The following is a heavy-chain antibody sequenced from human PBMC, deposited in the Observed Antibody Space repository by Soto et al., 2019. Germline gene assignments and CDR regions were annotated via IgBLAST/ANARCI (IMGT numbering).Heavy chain of an antibody. V-gene: IGHV3-7*04. J-gene: IGHJ4*02. CDR1: GFTFNTYW. CDR2: IKQDGGEK. Sequence: EVQLVESGGGLVQPGGSLRLSCAASGFTFNTYWMGWVRQFPGKGLEWVANIKQDGGEKTYVDSVKGRFTISRDNAKKSLYLQMNSLSAEDTAVYYCARENYFDYWGQGTLVTVSS. CDR3: ARENYFDY.